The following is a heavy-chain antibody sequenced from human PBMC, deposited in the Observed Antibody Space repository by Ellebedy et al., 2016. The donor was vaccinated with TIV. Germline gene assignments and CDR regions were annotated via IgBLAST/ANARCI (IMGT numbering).Heavy chain of an antibody. Sequence: SETLSLXXAVYGGSFSGYFWSWIRQPPGKGLEWIGEINHSGSTNYNPSLKSRLTISVDTTKKRFSLKLSSVTAADTAVYYCARVGDYYGSGKYGLDVWGRGTTVSVSS. J-gene: IGHJ6*02. CDR2: INHSGST. D-gene: IGHD3-10*01. V-gene: IGHV4-34*01. CDR1: GGSFSGYF. CDR3: ARVGDYYGSGKYGLDV.